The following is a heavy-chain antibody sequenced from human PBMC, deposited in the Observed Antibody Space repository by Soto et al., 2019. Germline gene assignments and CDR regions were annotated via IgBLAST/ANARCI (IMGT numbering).Heavy chain of an antibody. CDR3: ARPGKLSSMTNYFDS. CDR2: IYPGDSDT. D-gene: IGHD1-1*01. CDR1: GSSFTSYW. J-gene: IGHJ4*02. V-gene: IGHV5-51*03. Sequence: GESLKISCKGSGSSFTSYWIAWVRQMPGKGLECMGIIYPGDSDTRYSPSFQGQVTISVDKSINTAYLQRSSLRASDTAIYYCARPGKLSSMTNYFDSCGQRALLIASS.